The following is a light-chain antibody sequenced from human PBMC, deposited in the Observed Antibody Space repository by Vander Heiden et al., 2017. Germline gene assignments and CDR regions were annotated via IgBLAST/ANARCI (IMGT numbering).Light chain of an antibody. Sequence: AIRMTQSPSSLSASTGDRVTITCRASQGISSYLAWYQQKPGKAPKLLIYAASTLQSAVPSRFSGSGSGTDFTLTISCLQSEDFATYYCQQYYSYPQSFGHGTKVDIK. CDR2: AAS. J-gene: IGKJ3*01. V-gene: IGKV1-8*01. CDR1: QGISSY. CDR3: QQYYSYPQS.